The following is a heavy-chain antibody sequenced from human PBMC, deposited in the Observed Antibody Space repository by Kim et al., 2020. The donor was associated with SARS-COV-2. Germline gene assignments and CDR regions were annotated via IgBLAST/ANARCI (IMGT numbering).Heavy chain of an antibody. D-gene: IGHD2-2*01. J-gene: IGHJ4*02. CDR2: GNT. CDR3: ARDDPADDY. Sequence: GNTKYSQKFQGRVTITRDTSASTAYMELSSLRSEDTAVYYCARDDPADDYWGQGTLVTVSS. V-gene: IGHV1-3*01.